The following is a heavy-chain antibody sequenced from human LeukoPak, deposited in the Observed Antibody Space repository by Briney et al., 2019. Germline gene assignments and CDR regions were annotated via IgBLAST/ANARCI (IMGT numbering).Heavy chain of an antibody. V-gene: IGHV1-69*06. J-gene: IGHJ4*02. CDR1: GGTFSSYA. D-gene: IGHD5-18*01. CDR3: ARGDTAMDYFDH. CDR2: IIPIFGTA. Sequence: SVKVSCKASGGTFSSYAISWVRQAPGQGLEWMGGIIPIFGTANYAQKFQGRVTITADKSTSTAYMELSSLRSEDTAVYYCARGDTAMDYFDHWGQGTLVTVSS.